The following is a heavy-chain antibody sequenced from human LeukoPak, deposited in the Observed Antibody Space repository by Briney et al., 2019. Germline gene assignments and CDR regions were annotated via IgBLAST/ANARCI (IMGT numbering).Heavy chain of an antibody. CDR2: IYYSGST. J-gene: IGHJ4*02. CDR1: GGSISSSSYY. Sequence: KPSETLSLTCTVSGGSISSSSYYWGWIRQPPGKGLEWIGSIYYSGSTYYDPSLKSRVTISVDTSKNQFSLKLSSVTAADTAVYYCARETIAAASFDYWGQGTLVTVSS. D-gene: IGHD6-13*01. CDR3: ARETIAAASFDY. V-gene: IGHV4-39*07.